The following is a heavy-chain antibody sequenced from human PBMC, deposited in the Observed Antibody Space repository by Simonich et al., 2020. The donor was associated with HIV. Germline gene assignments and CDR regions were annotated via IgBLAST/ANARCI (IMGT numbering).Heavy chain of an antibody. V-gene: IGHV1-2*02. J-gene: IGHJ1*01. Sequence: QVQLVQSGAEVKKPGASVKVACKASGYTFTGYYIHWVRQAPGQGLGGSGWCNPKSGGTNYAQKFKGRVTMTRDTSISTVYMDLTRLRSGDTAVYYCARGKTIAVAALQHWGQGTLVFVSS. CDR3: ARGKTIAVAALQH. CDR1: GYTFTGYY. D-gene: IGHD6-19*01. CDR2: CNPKSGGT.